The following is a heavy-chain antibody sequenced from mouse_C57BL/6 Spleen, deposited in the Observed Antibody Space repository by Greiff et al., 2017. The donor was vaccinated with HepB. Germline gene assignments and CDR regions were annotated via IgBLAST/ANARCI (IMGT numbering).Heavy chain of an antibody. J-gene: IGHJ2*01. Sequence: DVQLQESGGGLVKPGGSLKLSCAASGFTFSDYGMHWVRQAPEKGLEWVAYISSGSSTIYYADTVKGRFTISRDNAKNTLFLQMTSLRSEDTAMYYCARSSSYFDYWGQGTTLTVSS. CDR1: GFTFSDYG. D-gene: IGHD1-1*01. CDR3: ARSSSYFDY. CDR2: ISSGSSTI. V-gene: IGHV5-17*01.